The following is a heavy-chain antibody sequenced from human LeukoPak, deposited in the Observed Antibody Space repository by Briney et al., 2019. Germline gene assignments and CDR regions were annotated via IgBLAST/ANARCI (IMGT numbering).Heavy chain of an antibody. Sequence: QAGGSLRLSCAASGFTFSGYYMNWIRQAPGKGLEWVANIKSDGNEMYYVDSVKGRFSISRDNAKNSLYLQMNSLRAEDTAVYYCTRAGLHIKDDDYWGQGTLVTVSS. V-gene: IGHV3-7*01. CDR2: IKSDGNEM. J-gene: IGHJ4*02. CDR1: GFTFSGYY. CDR3: TRAGLHIKDDDY. D-gene: IGHD3-16*01.